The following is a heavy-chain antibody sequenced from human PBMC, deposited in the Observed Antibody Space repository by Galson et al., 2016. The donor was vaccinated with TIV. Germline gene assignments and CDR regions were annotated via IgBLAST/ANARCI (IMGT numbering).Heavy chain of an antibody. J-gene: IGHJ4*02. CDR1: GGTFSNYG. V-gene: IGHV1-69*01. CDR3: ARGFSKLRYYGSGSYLYFDY. D-gene: IGHD3-10*01. Sequence: QSGAEVTKPGSSVNISCKASGGTFSNYGVSWVRQAPGQGLEWMGGIIPIFGVPKYGQKFQGRLTITADESTSTAYMELSSLRSEDTAVYYCARGFSKLRYYGSGSYLYFDYWGQGTLVTVSS. CDR2: IIPIFGVP.